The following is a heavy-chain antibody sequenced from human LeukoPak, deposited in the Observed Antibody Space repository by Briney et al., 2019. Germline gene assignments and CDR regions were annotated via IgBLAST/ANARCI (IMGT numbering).Heavy chain of an antibody. J-gene: IGHJ4*02. CDR2: IKQDGSQK. CDR3: GRGKSDSSGYYRIDS. V-gene: IGHV3-7*04. CDR1: GFTFSDYW. D-gene: IGHD3-22*01. Sequence: PGGSLRLSCAASGFTFSDYWMTWVRQAPGEGLVWVASIKQDGSQKYYVDSLRGRFTISRDNAESSLYLQVTGLRAEDTAFYYCGRGKSDSSGYYRIDSWGQGTLVTVSS.